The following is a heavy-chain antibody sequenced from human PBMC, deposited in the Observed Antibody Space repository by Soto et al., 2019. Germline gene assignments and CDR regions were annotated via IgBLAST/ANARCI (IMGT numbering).Heavy chain of an antibody. Sequence: GGSLRLSCAASGFTFSSYAMSWVRQAPGKGLECVSAISDSGGSTYYADSVRGRFTISRDNSKNTLYLQMDSLRAEDTAVYYCAKDSTGWRLFDYWGQGTLVTVSS. J-gene: IGHJ4*02. CDR1: GFTFSSYA. CDR2: ISDSGGST. V-gene: IGHV3-23*01. D-gene: IGHD6-19*01. CDR3: AKDSTGWRLFDY.